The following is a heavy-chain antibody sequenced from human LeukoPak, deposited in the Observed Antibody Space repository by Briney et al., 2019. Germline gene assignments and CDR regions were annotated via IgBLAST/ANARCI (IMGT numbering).Heavy chain of an antibody. CDR3: GRNEGSQLRTGMSV. J-gene: IGHJ6*02. Sequence: GGSLTLSCEASGFTFNIYSMNWVRQAPGKGLEWLSSISSRSGYIYYADSVKGRFTISRDNDKNSLYLQMNRLRAEDTATYYCGRNEGSQLRTGMSVWGQGTTVTVSS. CDR2: ISSRSGYI. CDR1: GFTFNIYS. D-gene: IGHD1-14*01. V-gene: IGHV3-21*01.